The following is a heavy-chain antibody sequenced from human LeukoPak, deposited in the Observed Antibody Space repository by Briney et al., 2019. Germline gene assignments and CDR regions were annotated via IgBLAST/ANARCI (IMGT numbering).Heavy chain of an antibody. D-gene: IGHD2-2*01. CDR1: GFTFDDYA. V-gene: IGHV3-9*01. J-gene: IGHJ4*02. CDR2: ISWNSGSI. Sequence: GGSLRLSCAASGFTFDDYAMHWVRQAPGKGLEWVSGISWNSGSIGYADSVKGRFTISRDNAKNSLYLQMNSLRAEDTAVYYCARAPRDCSSTSCYNQDYWGQGTLVTVSS. CDR3: ARAPRDCSSTSCYNQDY.